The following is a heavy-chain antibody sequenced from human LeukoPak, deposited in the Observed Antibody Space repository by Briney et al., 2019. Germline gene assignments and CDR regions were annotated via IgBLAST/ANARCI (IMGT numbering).Heavy chain of an antibody. CDR2: IIPIFGAA. CDR1: GGTFSSYA. V-gene: IGHV1-69*13. J-gene: IGHJ4*02. Sequence: SVKVSCKASGGTFSSYAISWVRQAPGQGLEWMGGIIPIFGAANYAQKFQGRVTITADESTSTAYMELSSLRSEDTAVYYCARVEMATTLGIDYWGQGTLVTVSS. D-gene: IGHD5-24*01. CDR3: ARVEMATTLGIDY.